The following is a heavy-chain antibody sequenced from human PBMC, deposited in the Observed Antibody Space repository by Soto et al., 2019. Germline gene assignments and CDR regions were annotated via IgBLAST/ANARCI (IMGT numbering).Heavy chain of an antibody. J-gene: IGHJ4*02. CDR2: INQDGSEK. V-gene: IGHV3-7*01. D-gene: IGHD2-15*01. CDR1: GVSFSAFW. CDR3: ARDRGWNIVVIPASFDL. Sequence: EVQLVESGGGLVQPGGSLRLSCAASGVSFSAFWMSWVRQIPGKGLEWVANINQDGSEKQYVDSVKGRFTISRDNAKYSLFLQMNSLRAEDSAVYYCARDRGWNIVVIPASFDLWGRGALVSVSS.